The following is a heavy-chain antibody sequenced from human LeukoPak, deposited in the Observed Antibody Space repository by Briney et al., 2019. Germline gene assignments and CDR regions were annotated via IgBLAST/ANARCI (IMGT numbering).Heavy chain of an antibody. J-gene: IGHJ3*02. V-gene: IGHV1-69*06. CDR2: IIPIFGTA. CDR1: GGTFSSYA. Sequence: SVKVSCKASGGTFSSYAISWVRQAPGQGLEWMGGIIPIFGTANYAQKFQGRVTITADKSTSTAYMELSSLRSEDTAVYYCAREESRLYYYDSSGYSYAFDIWGQGTMVTVSS. CDR3: AREESRLYYYDSSGYSYAFDI. D-gene: IGHD3-22*01.